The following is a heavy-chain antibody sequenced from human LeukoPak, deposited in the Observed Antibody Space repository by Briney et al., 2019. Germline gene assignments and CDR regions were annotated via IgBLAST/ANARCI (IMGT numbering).Heavy chain of an antibody. Sequence: ASVKVSCKASGYTFTSYGISWVRQAPGQGLEWMGWISAYNGNTNYAQKLQGRVTMTTDTSTSTAYMELRSLRSDDTAVYYCAGELAGGGNGVGEGLNWFDSWGQGTLVTVSS. CDR2: ISAYNGNT. CDR3: AGELAGGGNGVGEGLNWFDS. J-gene: IGHJ5*01. CDR1: GYTFTSYG. V-gene: IGHV1-18*01. D-gene: IGHD6-19*01.